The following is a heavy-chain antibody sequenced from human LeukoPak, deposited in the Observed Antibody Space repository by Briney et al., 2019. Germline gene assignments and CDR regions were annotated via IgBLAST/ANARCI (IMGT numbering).Heavy chain of an antibody. V-gene: IGHV4-59*12. CDR1: GGSISSYY. D-gene: IGHD5-12*01. J-gene: IGHJ6*02. CDR2: IYYSGST. Sequence: SETLSLTCTVSGGSISSYYWSWIRQPPGKGLEWIGYIYYSGSTYYNPSLKSRVTISVDTSKNQFSLKLSSVTAADTAVYYCARAQVDIVATTQSYYYYYGMDVWGQGTTVTVSS. CDR3: ARAQVDIVATTQSYYYYYGMDV.